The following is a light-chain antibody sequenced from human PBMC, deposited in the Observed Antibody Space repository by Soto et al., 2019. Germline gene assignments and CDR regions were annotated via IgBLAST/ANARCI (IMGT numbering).Light chain of an antibody. J-gene: IGLJ1*01. CDR3: GPWDSRLSAYV. Sequence: QSALTQPPSVSAAPGQKVTISCSGSSSNIGGNSVSWYQQLPGTAPKLLIYDDDKRPSGIPDRFSGSKSGTSATLGITGFQAGDEADYYCGPWDSRLSAYVFATGTKVTVL. CDR2: DDD. CDR1: SSNIGGNS. V-gene: IGLV1-51*01.